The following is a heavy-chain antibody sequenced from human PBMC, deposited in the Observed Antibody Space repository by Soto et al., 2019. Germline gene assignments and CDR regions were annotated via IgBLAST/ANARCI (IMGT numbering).Heavy chain of an antibody. CDR3: ARDLGGSSSYLGY. D-gene: IGHD6-6*01. CDR1: GYTFTGRY. J-gene: IGHJ4*02. V-gene: IGHV1-2*02. CDR2: INPDYGGA. Sequence: GASVKVSCKASGYTFTGRYIHWVRQAPGQGLEWMGWINPDYGGATYAQKFQGRVSLTRDTSSSTAYMELSSLRSDDTAVYFCARDLGGSSSYLGYWGQGTPVPVSS.